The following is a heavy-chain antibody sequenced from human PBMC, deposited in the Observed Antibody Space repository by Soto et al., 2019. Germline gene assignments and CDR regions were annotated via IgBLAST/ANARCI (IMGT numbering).Heavy chain of an antibody. CDR3: ARGTTWWYGYDD. D-gene: IGHD2-15*01. J-gene: IGHJ4*02. CDR1: GFTFSSYG. CDR2: IWYGGSNK. V-gene: IGHV3-33*01. Sequence: PGGSLRLSCAASGFTFSSYGMHWVRQAPGKGLEWVAVIWYGGSNKYYADSVKGRFTISRDNSKNTLYLQMNSLRAEDTAVYYWARGTTWWYGYDDWGQGTLVTVSS.